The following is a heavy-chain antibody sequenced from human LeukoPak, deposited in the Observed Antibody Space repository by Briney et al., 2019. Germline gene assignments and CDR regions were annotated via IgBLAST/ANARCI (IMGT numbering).Heavy chain of an antibody. V-gene: IGHV3-23*01. J-gene: IGHJ4*02. CDR2: ISGSGGST. Sequence: GGSLRLSCAASGFTFSSYAMSWVRQAPGKGLEWVSAISGSGGSTYYADSVKGRFTTSRDNSKNTLYLQMNSLRAEDTAVYYCAKAQTIAVAGTFDYWGQGTLVTVSS. CDR3: AKAQTIAVAGTFDY. CDR1: GFTFSSYA. D-gene: IGHD6-19*01.